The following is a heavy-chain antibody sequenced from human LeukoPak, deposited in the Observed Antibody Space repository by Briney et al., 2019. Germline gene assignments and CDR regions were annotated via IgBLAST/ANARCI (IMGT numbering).Heavy chain of an antibody. J-gene: IGHJ6*03. V-gene: IGHV3-11*04. Sequence: GGSLRLSCVVSGFSFSDSYMTWIRQTPGKGLEWLAYISGSGSDIYYADSVKGRFTISRDNAKNSLYLQMNSLRAEDTAVYYCARDLLESSRGNYFYYMDVWGKGTTVTVSS. D-gene: IGHD6-13*01. CDR2: ISGSGSDI. CDR1: GFSFSDSY. CDR3: ARDLLESSRGNYFYYMDV.